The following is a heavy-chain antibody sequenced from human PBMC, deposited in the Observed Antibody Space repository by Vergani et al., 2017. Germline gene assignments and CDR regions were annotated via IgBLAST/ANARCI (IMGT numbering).Heavy chain of an antibody. CDR3: ARRPYYDFWSGPRGFDP. CDR1: GYSFTSYW. Sequence: EVQLVQSGAEVKKPGASLKISCKGSGYSFTSYWIGWVRQMPGKGLEWMGIIYPGDSDTRYSPSFQGQVTISADKSISTAYLQWSSLKASDTAMYYCARRPYYDFWSGPRGFDPWGQGTLVTVSS. D-gene: IGHD3-3*01. V-gene: IGHV5-51*03. J-gene: IGHJ5*02. CDR2: IYPGDSDT.